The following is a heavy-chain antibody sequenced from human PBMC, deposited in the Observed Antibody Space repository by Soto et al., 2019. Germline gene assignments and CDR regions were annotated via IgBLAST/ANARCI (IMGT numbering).Heavy chain of an antibody. J-gene: IGHJ6*02. D-gene: IGHD2-2*02. Sequence: VASVKVSCKASGYTFTSYAMHWVRQAPGQRLEWMGWINAGNGNTKYSQKFQGRVTITRDTSASTAYMELSSLRSEDTAVYYCASGDIVVVPAALPPYYYYYGMDVWGQGTTVTVSS. V-gene: IGHV1-3*01. CDR3: ASGDIVVVPAALPPYYYYYGMDV. CDR1: GYTFTSYA. CDR2: INAGNGNT.